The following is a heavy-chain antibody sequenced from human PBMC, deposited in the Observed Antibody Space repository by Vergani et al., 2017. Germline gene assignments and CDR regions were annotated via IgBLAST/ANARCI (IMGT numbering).Heavy chain of an antibody. CDR3: ARGGGYGYYYYYMDV. D-gene: IGHD5-18*01. Sequence: QVQLQESGPGLVKPSETLSLTCTVSVGSISSYYWSWIRQPPGKGLEWIGYIYYSGSTNYNPSLKSRVTIAVDTSKNQFSLKLSSVTAADTAVYYCARGGGYGYYYYYMDVWGKGTTVTVSS. CDR2: IYYSGST. J-gene: IGHJ6*03. V-gene: IGHV4-59*01. CDR1: VGSISSYY.